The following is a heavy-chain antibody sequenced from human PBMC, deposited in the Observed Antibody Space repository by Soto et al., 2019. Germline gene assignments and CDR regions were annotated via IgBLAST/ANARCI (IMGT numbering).Heavy chain of an antibody. V-gene: IGHV3-13*01. CDR1: GFTFSSYD. Sequence: LRLSCAASGFTFSSYDMHWVRQATGKGLEWVSAIGTAGDTYYPGSVKGRFTISRENAKNSLYLQMNSLRAGDTAVYYCARGGSGWYDYYMDVWGKGTTVTVSS. CDR2: IGTAGDT. CDR3: ARGGSGWYDYYMDV. J-gene: IGHJ6*03. D-gene: IGHD6-19*01.